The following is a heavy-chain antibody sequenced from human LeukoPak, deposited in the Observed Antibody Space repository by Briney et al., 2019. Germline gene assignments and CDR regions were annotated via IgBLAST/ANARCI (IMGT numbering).Heavy chain of an antibody. CDR3: ARGPGVPAALYYYMDV. Sequence: GGSLRLSCAASGFTVSSNYMSWVRQAPGKGLEWVSVIYSGGSTYYADSVKGRFTISRDNSKNTLYLQMNSLRSEDTAVYYCARGPGVPAALYYYMDVWGKGTTVTVSS. J-gene: IGHJ6*03. D-gene: IGHD2-2*01. CDR1: GFTVSSNY. CDR2: IYSGGST. V-gene: IGHV3-53*05.